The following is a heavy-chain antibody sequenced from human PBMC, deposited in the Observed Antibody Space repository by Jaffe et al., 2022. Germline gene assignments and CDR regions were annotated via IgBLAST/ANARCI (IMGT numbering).Heavy chain of an antibody. CDR1: GFSLSTSGVG. V-gene: IGHV2-5*01. J-gene: IGHJ3*02. D-gene: IGHD3-10*01. CDR2: IYWNDDK. CDR3: AHKLWGGSGSGAFDI. Sequence: QITLKESGPTLVKPTQTLTLTCTFSGFSLSTSGVGVGWIRQPPGKALEWLALIYWNDDKRYSPSLKSRLTITKDTSKNQVVLTMTNMDPVDTATYYCAHKLWGGSGSGAFDIWGQGTMVTVSS.